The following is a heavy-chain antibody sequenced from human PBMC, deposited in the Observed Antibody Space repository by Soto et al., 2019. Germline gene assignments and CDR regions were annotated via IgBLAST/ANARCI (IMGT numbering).Heavy chain of an antibody. V-gene: IGHV1-69*13. CDR1: GGTFSSYA. CDR2: IIPIFGTA. D-gene: IGHD6-13*01. Sequence: SVKVSCKASGGTFSSYAISWVRQAPGQGLEWMGGIIPIFGTANYAQKFQGRVTSTADESTSTAYMELSSLRSEDTAVYYCARDQVAAAGLNYYGMDVWGQGTTVTVSS. CDR3: ARDQVAAAGLNYYGMDV. J-gene: IGHJ6*02.